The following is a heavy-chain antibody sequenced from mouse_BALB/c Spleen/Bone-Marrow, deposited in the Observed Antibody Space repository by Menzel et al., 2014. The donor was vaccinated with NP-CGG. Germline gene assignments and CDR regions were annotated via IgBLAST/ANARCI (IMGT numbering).Heavy chain of an antibody. CDR1: GFTFSDYY. CDR3: ARPTIYYDYDGYAMDY. Sequence: EVKLMESGGGLVQPGGSLKLSCATSGFTFSDYYMYWVRQTPEKRLEWVANISNGGGSTYYPDTVKGRFTISRDNAKNTLYLQMSRLKSEDTAMYYCARPTIYYDYDGYAMDYWGQGTSVTVSS. J-gene: IGHJ4*01. CDR2: ISNGGGST. V-gene: IGHV5-12*02. D-gene: IGHD2-4*01.